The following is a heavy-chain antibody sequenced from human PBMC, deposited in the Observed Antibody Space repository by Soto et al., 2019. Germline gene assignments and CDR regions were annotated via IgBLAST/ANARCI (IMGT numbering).Heavy chain of an antibody. CDR3: ARAYSGYDVWDWFDP. Sequence: TLSLTCAVSGGSISSGGYSWSWVRQPPGKGLEWIGYIYHSGSTYYNPSLKSRVTISVDRSKNQSSLKLSSVTAADTAVYYCARAYSGYDVWDWFDPWGQGTLVTVSS. D-gene: IGHD5-12*01. V-gene: IGHV4-30-2*01. CDR2: IYHSGST. CDR1: GGSISSGGYS. J-gene: IGHJ5*02.